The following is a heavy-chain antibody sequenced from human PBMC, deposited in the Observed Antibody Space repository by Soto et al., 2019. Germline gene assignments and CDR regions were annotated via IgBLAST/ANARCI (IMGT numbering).Heavy chain of an antibody. D-gene: IGHD6-13*01. CDR1: GYSFTIYW. J-gene: IGHJ6*02. V-gene: IGHV5-10-1*01. Sequence: GESLKISCKGSGYSFTIYWISGVRQMPGKGLEWMGRIDPSDSYTNYSPSFQGHVTISADKSISTAYLQWSSLKASDTAMYYCARPLHRSSSCCVDVWGQGTTVTVSS. CDR3: ARPLHRSSSCCVDV. CDR2: IDPSDSYT.